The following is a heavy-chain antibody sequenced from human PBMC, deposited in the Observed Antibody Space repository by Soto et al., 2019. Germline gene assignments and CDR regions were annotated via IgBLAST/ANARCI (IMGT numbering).Heavy chain of an antibody. V-gene: IGHV3-30*18. J-gene: IGHJ6*02. Sequence: QVQLVESGGGVVQPGRSLRLSCAASGFTFSSYGMHWVRQAPGKGLEWVAVISYDGSNKYYADSVKGRFTISSDNSKNALSLQMYSLRAEDTAVYYCAKGLVPAAVYNGMDVWGQGTTVAVSS. D-gene: IGHD2-2*01. CDR3: AKGLVPAAVYNGMDV. CDR2: ISYDGSNK. CDR1: GFTFSSYG.